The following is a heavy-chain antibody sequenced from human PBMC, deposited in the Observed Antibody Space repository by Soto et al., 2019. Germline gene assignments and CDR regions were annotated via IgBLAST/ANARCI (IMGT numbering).Heavy chain of an antibody. D-gene: IGHD2-2*01. J-gene: IGHJ4*02. CDR1: GFTFSSYS. V-gene: IGHV3-21*01. CDR2: ISSSSSYI. Sequence: EGSLRLSCAASGFTFSSYSMNWVRQPPGKGLEWVSSISSSSSYIYYADSVKGRFTISRDNAKNSLYLQMNSLRAEDTAVYYCARDVSSTSCYQIDYWGQGTLVTVSS. CDR3: ARDVSSTSCYQIDY.